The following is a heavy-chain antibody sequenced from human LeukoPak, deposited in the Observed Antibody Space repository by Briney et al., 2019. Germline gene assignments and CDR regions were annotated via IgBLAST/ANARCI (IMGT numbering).Heavy chain of an antibody. V-gene: IGHV3-23*01. Sequence: GGSLRLSCAASGFTFSSYGMSCVRQAPGKGLEWVSAISGSGGSTYYADSVKGRFTISRDNSKNTLYLQMNSLRAEDTAVYYCAKEWSRGDYYYWGQGTLVTVSS. J-gene: IGHJ4*02. CDR3: AKEWSRGDYYY. CDR2: ISGSGGST. CDR1: GFTFSSYG. D-gene: IGHD4-17*01.